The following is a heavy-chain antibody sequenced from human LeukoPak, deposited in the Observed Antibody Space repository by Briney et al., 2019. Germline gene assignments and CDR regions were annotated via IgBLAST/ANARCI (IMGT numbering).Heavy chain of an antibody. V-gene: IGHV1-2*02. CDR3: ATSRGYCSSTSCRDDYYFDY. J-gene: IGHJ4*02. CDR2: INPNSGGT. D-gene: IGHD2-2*01. Sequence: ASVKVSCKASGYTFTGYYMHWVRQAPGQGLEWMGWINPNSGGTNYAQKFQGRVTMTRDTSISTAYMELSRLRSNDTAVYYCATSRGYCSSTSCRDDYYFDYWGQGTLVTVSS. CDR1: GYTFTGYY.